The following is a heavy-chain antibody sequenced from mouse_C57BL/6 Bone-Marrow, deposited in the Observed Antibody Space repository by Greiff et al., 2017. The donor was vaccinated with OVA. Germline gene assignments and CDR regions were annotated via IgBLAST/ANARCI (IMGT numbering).Heavy chain of an antibody. V-gene: IGHV7-3*01. CDR3: ARFYAPAWFAY. CDR2: IRNKANGYTT. J-gene: IGHJ3*01. D-gene: IGHD2-3*01. Sequence: EVKLQESGGGLVQPGGSLSLSCAASGFTFTDYYMSWVRQPPGKALEWLGFIRNKANGYTTEYSASVKGRFTISRDNSQSILYLQMNALRAEDSATYYCARFYAPAWFAYWGQGTLVTVSA. CDR1: GFTFTDYY.